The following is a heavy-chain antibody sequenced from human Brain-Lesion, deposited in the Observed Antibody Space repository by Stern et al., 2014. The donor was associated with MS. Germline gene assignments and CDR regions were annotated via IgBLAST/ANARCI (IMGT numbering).Heavy chain of an antibody. Sequence: VQLVESGPGLVKPSETLSLTCSISGGSVSSNRYYWGWIRQPPGKGLEWIGIIYYSGATFYNPSLKSRVSLSMDTSKNQFSLSLSFVTAADTAVYYCGRAGLDDTFDVWGQGTMVTVSS. CDR3: GRAGLDDTFDV. J-gene: IGHJ3*01. CDR1: GGSVSSNRYY. D-gene: IGHD3/OR15-3a*01. V-gene: IGHV4-39*01. CDR2: IYYSGAT.